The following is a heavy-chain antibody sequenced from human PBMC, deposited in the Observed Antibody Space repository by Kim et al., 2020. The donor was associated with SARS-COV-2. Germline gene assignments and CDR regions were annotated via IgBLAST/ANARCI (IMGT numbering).Heavy chain of an antibody. D-gene: IGHD3-10*01. V-gene: IGHV3-33*01. Sequence: GGSLRLSCAASGFTFSSYGMHWVRQAPGKGLEWVAVIWYDGSNKYYADSVKGRFTISRDNSKNTLYLQMNSLRAEDTAVYYCARGSFGYYYGSGSYDWFDPWGQGTLVNVSS. J-gene: IGHJ5*02. CDR3: ARGSFGYYYGSGSYDWFDP. CDR1: GFTFSSYG. CDR2: IWYDGSNK.